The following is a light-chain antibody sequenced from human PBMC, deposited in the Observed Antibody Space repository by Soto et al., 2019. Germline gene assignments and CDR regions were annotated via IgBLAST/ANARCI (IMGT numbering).Light chain of an antibody. V-gene: IGLV1-44*01. J-gene: IGLJ7*01. CDR2: SND. CDR3: AAWDDSLSGAV. Sequence: QSVLTQPPSASGTPGQRVTISCSGSGSNIGSHTVSWYQQLPGTAPNLLIYSNDQRPSGVPDRFSGSKSGTSASLAISGLXXXXXXXXXCAAWDDSLSGAVFGGGTQLTVL. CDR1: GSNIGSHT.